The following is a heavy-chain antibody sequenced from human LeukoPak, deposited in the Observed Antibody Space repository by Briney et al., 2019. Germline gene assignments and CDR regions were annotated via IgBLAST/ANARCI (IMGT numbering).Heavy chain of an antibody. D-gene: IGHD3-3*01. J-gene: IGHJ3*02. CDR2: IYYSGST. Sequence: SETQSLTCTVSGDSISRSSYYWGWIRQPPGKGLEWIGSIYYSGSTYYNPSLKSRVTISVDTSKNQFSLKLSSVTAADTAVYYCARVSIYDFWSGYSDAFDIWGQGTMVTVSS. V-gene: IGHV4-39*07. CDR1: GDSISRSSYY. CDR3: ARVSIYDFWSGYSDAFDI.